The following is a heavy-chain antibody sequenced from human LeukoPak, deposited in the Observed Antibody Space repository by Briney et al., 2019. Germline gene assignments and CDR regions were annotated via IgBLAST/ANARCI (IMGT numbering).Heavy chain of an antibody. V-gene: IGHV4-59*01. D-gene: IGHD2-2*01. CDR1: GGSISSYY. Sequence: SETLSLTCIVSGGSISSYYWSWIRQPPGKGLEWIGYIYYSGSTNYNPSLKSRVTISVDTSKNQFSLKLSSVTAADTAVYYCARGKVVPAAFDYWGQGTLVTVSS. J-gene: IGHJ4*02. CDR2: IYYSGST. CDR3: ARGKVVPAAFDY.